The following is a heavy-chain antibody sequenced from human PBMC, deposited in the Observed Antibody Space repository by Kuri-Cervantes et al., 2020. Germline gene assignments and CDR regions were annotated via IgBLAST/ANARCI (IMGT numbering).Heavy chain of an antibody. CDR3: TRHGAYLDY. CDR1: GYTFTGYY. J-gene: IGHJ4*02. CDR2: INLNSGGT. D-gene: IGHD4-17*01. Sequence: ASVKVSCKASGYTFTGYYMHWVRQAPGQGLEWMGWINLNSGGTNYAQKFQGRVTMTRDTSINTAYMELSSLRSDDTAVYYCTRHGAYLDYWGQGTLVTVSS. V-gene: IGHV1-2*02.